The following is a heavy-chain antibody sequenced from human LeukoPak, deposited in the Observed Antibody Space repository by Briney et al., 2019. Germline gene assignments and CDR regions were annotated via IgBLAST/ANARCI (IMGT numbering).Heavy chain of an antibody. CDR1: GCSIRSYY. J-gene: IGHJ4*02. V-gene: IGHV4-59*01. D-gene: IGHD6-13*01. CDR2: IYYSVTT. Sequence: SETLSLTCTVSGCSIRSYYWSWIRQPPGKGLEWIGYIYYSVTTNYHPSLKRRVTISVATSKNQFSLKLSSVTAVDTAVYYCAGGVYIAAAQYGYWGQGTLVTVSS. CDR3: AGGVYIAAAQYGY.